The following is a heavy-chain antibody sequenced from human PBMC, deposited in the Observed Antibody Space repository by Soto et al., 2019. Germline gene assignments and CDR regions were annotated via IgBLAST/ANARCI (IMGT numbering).Heavy chain of an antibody. V-gene: IGHV1-18*01. CDR1: RYTFTSYG. CDR2: ISAYNGNT. J-gene: IGHJ3*02. Sequence: ASVKVSCKASRYTFTSYGISLLRHSPGQGLEWMGWISAYNGNTNYAQKLQGRVTMTTGTSTSTAYMEPRSLRSDDTAVYYCARGYCISTSCDTFDIWGQGTMVTVSS. CDR3: ARGYCISTSCDTFDI. D-gene: IGHD2-2*01.